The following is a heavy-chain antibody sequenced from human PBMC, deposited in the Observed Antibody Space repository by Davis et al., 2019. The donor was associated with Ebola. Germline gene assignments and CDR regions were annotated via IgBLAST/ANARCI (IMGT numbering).Heavy chain of an antibody. J-gene: IGHJ3*02. CDR1: GYTFSSYY. CDR2: INPSGGST. V-gene: IGHV1-46*01. D-gene: IGHD3-16*02. CDR3: ARRLMITFGGVIVTNDAFDI. Sequence: AASVKVSCKASGYTFSSYYMHWVRQAPGQGLEWMGIINPSGGSTSYAQRFQGRVTMTTDTSTSTAYMELRSLRSDDTAVYYCARRLMITFGGVIVTNDAFDIWGRGTMVIVSS.